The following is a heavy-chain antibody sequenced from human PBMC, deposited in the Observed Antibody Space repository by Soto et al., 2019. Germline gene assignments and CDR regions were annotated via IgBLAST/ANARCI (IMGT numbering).Heavy chain of an antibody. CDR3: ARDADLLKGDPRYYFDY. Sequence: ASVKVSCKASGYTFTSYYMHWVRQAPGQGLEWMGMINPSGGSTSYAQKFQGKVTMTRDTSTSTVYMELSSLRSEDTAVYSCARDADLLKGDPRYYFDYWGQGTLVTVSS. J-gene: IGHJ4*01. V-gene: IGHV1-46*01. CDR1: GYTFTSYY. CDR2: INPSGGST. D-gene: IGHD3-10*01.